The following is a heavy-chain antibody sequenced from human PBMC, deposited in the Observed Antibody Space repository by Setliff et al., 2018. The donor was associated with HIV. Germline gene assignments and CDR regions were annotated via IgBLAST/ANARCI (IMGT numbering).Heavy chain of an antibody. Sequence: SETLSLTCAVYGGPFSAYYWSWIRQTPGKGLEWIGEINHSGGTNYNPSLKSRVTMSVDTSKNQFSLKLSSVTAADTAVFYCARGGYSYGFGRHRAYFQYWGQGTQVTVSS. V-gene: IGHV4-34*01. CDR1: GGPFSAYY. J-gene: IGHJ1*01. CDR2: INHSGGT. CDR3: ARGGYSYGFGRHRAYFQY. D-gene: IGHD5-18*01.